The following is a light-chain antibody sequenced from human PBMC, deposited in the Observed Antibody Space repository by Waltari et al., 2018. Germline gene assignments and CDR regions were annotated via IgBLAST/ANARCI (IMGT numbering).Light chain of an antibody. Sequence: QSVLTQPPSMSAAPGQKVTISCSGSSSNIENNYVSWYQQVPGTAPKLLIYGNEKRPSGIPDRFSGSKSGTSATLAITGLQTGDEADYYCGTFDSSLSGGVFGGGTKLTVL. V-gene: IGLV1-51*01. CDR2: GNE. CDR3: GTFDSSLSGGV. CDR1: SSNIENNY. J-gene: IGLJ2*01.